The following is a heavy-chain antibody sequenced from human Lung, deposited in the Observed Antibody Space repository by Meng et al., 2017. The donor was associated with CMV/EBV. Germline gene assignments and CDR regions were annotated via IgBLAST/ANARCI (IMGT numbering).Heavy chain of an antibody. D-gene: IGHD5-18*01. CDR3: ARDPKRFSYGHNFDY. Sequence: DSISSVDYYWTWTRQPPGKGLEWIGFIHNSGSTYYNPSLKTRVTISLDTSKNQFSLNLSSVTAADTAVYYCARDPKRFSYGHNFDYWGKGTLVTVSS. CDR1: DSISSVDYY. V-gene: IGHV4-30-4*01. CDR2: IHNSGST. J-gene: IGHJ4*02.